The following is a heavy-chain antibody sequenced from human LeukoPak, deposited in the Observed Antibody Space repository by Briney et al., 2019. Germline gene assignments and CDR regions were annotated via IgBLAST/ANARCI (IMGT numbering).Heavy chain of an antibody. D-gene: IGHD2-2*01. CDR1: GFTFSSYA. CDR3: AKDVVVVAAAMEDYNWFDP. V-gene: IGHV3-23*01. CDR2: ISGSGGST. Sequence: QPGGSLRLSCAASGFTFSSYAMSWVRQAPGKGLEWVSAISGSGGSTYYADSVKGRFTISRDNSKNTLYLKMNSLRAEDTAVYYCAKDVVVVAAAMEDYNWFDPWGQGTLVTVSS. J-gene: IGHJ5*02.